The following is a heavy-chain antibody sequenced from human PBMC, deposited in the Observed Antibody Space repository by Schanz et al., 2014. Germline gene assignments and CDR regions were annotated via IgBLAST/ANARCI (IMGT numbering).Heavy chain of an antibody. Sequence: QVQLVESGGGLVKPGGSLRLSCAASGFTFRDYYMSWIRQAPGKGLEWVSDISSGSSYANYADSVKGRFTISRDNAKNSLYLQMNSLSADDTAVFYCAREQIMAAAGLVDYWGHGTLVTGSS. J-gene: IGHJ4*01. V-gene: IGHV3-11*05. D-gene: IGHD6-13*01. CDR3: AREQIMAAAGLVDY. CDR2: ISSGSSYA. CDR1: GFTFRDYY.